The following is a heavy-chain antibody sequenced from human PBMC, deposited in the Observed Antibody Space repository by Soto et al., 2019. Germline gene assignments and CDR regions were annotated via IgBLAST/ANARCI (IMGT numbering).Heavy chain of an antibody. D-gene: IGHD2-15*01. V-gene: IGHV3-74*01. CDR2: INSDGSST. J-gene: IGHJ4*02. Sequence: EVQLVESGGGLVQPGGSLRLSCAASGFTFSSYWMHWVRQAPGKGLVWVSRINSDGSSTSYADSVKGRFTISRDNAKNPLYMQRNSLIAEDTAVYCCARPGVAASFDCWGQGTLVTVSS. CDR1: GFTFSSYW. CDR3: ARPGVAASFDC.